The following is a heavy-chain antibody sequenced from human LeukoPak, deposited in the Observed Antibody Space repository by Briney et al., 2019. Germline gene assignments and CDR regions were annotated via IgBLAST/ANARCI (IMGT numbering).Heavy chain of an antibody. D-gene: IGHD6-13*01. CDR3: ARDSIAAGGIRWFDP. Sequence: GGSLRHSCAASGFTFRSYWMHWVRQAPGKGLVWVSRINSAGSSTSYADSVKGRYTISRDNAKNSLHLQMNTLRAEDTAIYYCARDSIAAGGIRWFDPWSQGTLVTVSS. J-gene: IGHJ5*01. CDR1: GFTFRSYW. V-gene: IGHV3-74*01. CDR2: INSAGSST.